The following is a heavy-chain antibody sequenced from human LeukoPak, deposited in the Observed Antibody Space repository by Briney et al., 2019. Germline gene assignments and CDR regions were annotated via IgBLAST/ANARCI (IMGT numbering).Heavy chain of an antibody. D-gene: IGHD3-16*01. CDR1: GFTFNNAW. J-gene: IGHJ4*02. Sequence: GGSLRLSCAASGFTFNNAWMSWVRQAPGKGLEWIGRIKSITDGGTTAYAAPVKDRFTISRDDSKNTLYLQMNSLKTEDTAVYYCTTAPAAYTFDSWGQGTLVTVSS. V-gene: IGHV3-15*01. CDR2: IKSITDGGTT. CDR3: TTAPAAYTFDS.